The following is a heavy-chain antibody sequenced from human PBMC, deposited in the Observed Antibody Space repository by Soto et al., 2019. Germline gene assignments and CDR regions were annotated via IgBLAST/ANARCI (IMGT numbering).Heavy chain of an antibody. CDR3: AREFKGSGSYYYYMDV. CDR2: IKQDGSEK. J-gene: IGHJ6*03. V-gene: IGHV3-7*01. CDR1: GFTFSSYW. D-gene: IGHD3-10*01. Sequence: PGGSLRLSCAASGFTFSSYWMSWVRQAPGKGLEWVANIKQDGSEKYYVDSVKGRFAISRDNAKNSLYLQMNSLRAEDTAVYYCAREFKGSGSYYYYMDVWGKATTVTVSS.